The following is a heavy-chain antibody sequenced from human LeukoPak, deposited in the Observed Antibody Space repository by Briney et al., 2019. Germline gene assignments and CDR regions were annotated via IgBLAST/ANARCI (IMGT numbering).Heavy chain of an antibody. CDR3: ARTLDSRRYIVRRPYSMDV. V-gene: IGHV4-34*01. D-gene: IGHD3-22*01. J-gene: IGHJ6*02. CDR2: INHSGST. Sequence: PSETLSLTCAVYGGSFSGYYWNWICQPPGKGLEWIGEINHSGSTTYNRSLKSRVTISLDTSKNQFSLKLSSVTAADTAVYYCARTLDSRRYIVRRPYSMDVWGQGTTVTVSS. CDR1: GGSFSGYY.